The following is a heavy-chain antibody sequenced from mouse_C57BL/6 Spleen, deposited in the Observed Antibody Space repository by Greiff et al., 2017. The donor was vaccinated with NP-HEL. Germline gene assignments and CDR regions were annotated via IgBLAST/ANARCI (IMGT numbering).Heavy chain of an antibody. D-gene: IGHD4-1*01. CDR2: INPNNGGT. V-gene: IGHV1-26*01. CDR3: ARWGGTEFAY. J-gene: IGHJ3*01. CDR1: GYTFTDYY. Sequence: EVQLQQSGPELVKPGASVKISCKASGYTFTDYYMNWVKQSHGKSLEWIGDINPNNGGTSYNQKFKGKATLTVDKSSSTAYMELRSLTSEDSAVYYCARWGGTEFAYWGQGTLVTVSA.